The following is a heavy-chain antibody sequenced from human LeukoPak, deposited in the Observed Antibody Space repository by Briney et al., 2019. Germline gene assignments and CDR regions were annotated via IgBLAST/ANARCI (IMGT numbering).Heavy chain of an antibody. Sequence: GESLKISCKGSGYSFTSYWIGWVRQMPGKGLEWMGIIYPGDSDTRYSPSFQGQVTISADKSISTAYLQWSSLKASDTAMYYCARQDYVFWSGYYDAFDIWGQGTMVTVSS. V-gene: IGHV5-51*01. J-gene: IGHJ3*02. CDR1: GYSFTSYW. CDR3: ARQDYVFWSGYYDAFDI. D-gene: IGHD3-3*01. CDR2: IYPGDSDT.